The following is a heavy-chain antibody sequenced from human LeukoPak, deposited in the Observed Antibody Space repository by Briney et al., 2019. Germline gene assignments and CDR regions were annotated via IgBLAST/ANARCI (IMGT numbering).Heavy chain of an antibody. CDR3: AGYDYGDYVGYYFDY. D-gene: IGHD4-17*01. V-gene: IGHV3-64D*09. J-gene: IGHJ4*02. CDR2: ISSIGDST. CDR1: GFPFSSYT. Sequence: GGSLRLSCSASGFPFSSYTMYWVRQAPGKGLEYVSAISSIGDSTYYADSVKGRFTISRDNSKNTLYLQMSSLRAEDTAVYYCAGYDYGDYVGYYFDYWGQGTLVTVSS.